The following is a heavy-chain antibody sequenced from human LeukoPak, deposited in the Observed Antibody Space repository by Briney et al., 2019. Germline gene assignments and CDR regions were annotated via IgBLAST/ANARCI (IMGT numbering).Heavy chain of an antibody. Sequence: KPSETLSLTCAVSGYSISSGYCWGWIRQPPGKGLEWIGSIYHSRSTYYNPSLKSRVTISVDTSKNQFSLKLSSVTAADTAVYYCARGVASFDYWGQGTLVTVSS. CDR1: GYSISSGYC. CDR3: ARGVASFDY. D-gene: IGHD2-15*01. V-gene: IGHV4-38-2*01. J-gene: IGHJ4*02. CDR2: IYHSRST.